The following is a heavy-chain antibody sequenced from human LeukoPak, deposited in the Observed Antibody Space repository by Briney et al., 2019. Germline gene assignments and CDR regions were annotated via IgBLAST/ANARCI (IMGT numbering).Heavy chain of an antibody. Sequence: SETLSLTCKVSGGSLSSSTHYWVWIRQPPGKGLEWIGSIYYSGSTYYNPSLKSRVTISVDTSKNQFSLKLSSVTAADTAVYYCARTFKSYGYFNWVDPWGQGTLVTVSS. CDR2: IYYSGST. V-gene: IGHV4-39*07. D-gene: IGHD5-18*01. J-gene: IGHJ5*02. CDR1: GGSLSSSTHY. CDR3: ARTFKSYGYFNWVDP.